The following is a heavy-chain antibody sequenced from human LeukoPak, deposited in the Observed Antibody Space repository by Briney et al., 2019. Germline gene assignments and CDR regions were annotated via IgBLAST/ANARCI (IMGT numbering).Heavy chain of an antibody. CDR2: ISAYNGNT. Sequence: GASVKVSCKASGYTFTSYGISWVRQAPGQGLEWMGWISAYNGNTNYAQKLQGRVTMTTDTSTSTAYMELRSLRSDDTAVYYCARDTSGSYGSGPRAFDIWGQGTMVTVSS. J-gene: IGHJ3*02. D-gene: IGHD3-10*01. CDR3: ARDTSGSYGSGPRAFDI. CDR1: GYTFTSYG. V-gene: IGHV1-18*01.